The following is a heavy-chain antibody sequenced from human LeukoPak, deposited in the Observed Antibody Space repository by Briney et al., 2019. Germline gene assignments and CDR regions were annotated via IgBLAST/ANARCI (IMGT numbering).Heavy chain of an antibody. CDR3: AREEGFDY. CDR2: INTDGSII. CDR1: GFTFSDYW. J-gene: IGHJ4*02. Sequence: GGSLRLSCAASGFTFSDYWIHWVRQAPGKGLVWVSRINTDGSIINYADSVKGRFSISRDNAKNTLYLQMSSLRAEDTAVYYCAREEGFDYWGQGTLVTVSS. V-gene: IGHV3-74*01.